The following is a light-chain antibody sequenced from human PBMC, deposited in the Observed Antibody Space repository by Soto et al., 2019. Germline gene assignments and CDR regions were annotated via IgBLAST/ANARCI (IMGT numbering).Light chain of an antibody. J-gene: IGKJ2*01. V-gene: IGKV1-12*01. CDR2: DSS. Sequence: DVQMTQSPSSVSASIGDTVTITCLASQGISNWLAWYQQKPGKAPNLLVYDSSNLQSGVPSRFSGSGSGTDFSLTISSLQPEDFATYYCQQTDHFPHTFGQGTKLEIK. CDR3: QQTDHFPHT. CDR1: QGISNW.